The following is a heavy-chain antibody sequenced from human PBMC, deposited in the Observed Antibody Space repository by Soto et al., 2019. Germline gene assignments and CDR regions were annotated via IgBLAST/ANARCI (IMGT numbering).Heavy chain of an antibody. CDR2: IYYSGST. CDR3: ARVHGRDGWFDP. J-gene: IGHJ5*02. Sequence: SETLSLTCTVSGGSISSGGYYWSWIRQHPGKGLEWIGYIYYSGSTYYNPSLKSRVTISVDTSKNQFSLKLSSVTAADTAVYYCARVHGRDGWFDPWGQGTLVTVSS. V-gene: IGHV4-31*03. CDR1: GGSISSGGYY. D-gene: IGHD3-10*02.